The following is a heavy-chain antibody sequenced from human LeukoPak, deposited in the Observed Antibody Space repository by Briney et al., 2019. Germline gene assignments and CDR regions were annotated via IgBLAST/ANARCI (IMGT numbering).Heavy chain of an antibody. CDR1: GFTFSTYG. CDR2: IRYDAINK. J-gene: IGHJ4*02. D-gene: IGHD2-2*01. Sequence: GGSLRLSCAASGFTFSTYGMHWVRQAPGKGLEWVAFIRYDAINKYYADSVKGRFTISRDNAKNSLYLQMNSLRAEDTAVYYCARAPLHLAMYHYFDYWGQGTLVTVSS. CDR3: ARAPLHLAMYHYFDY. V-gene: IGHV3-30*02.